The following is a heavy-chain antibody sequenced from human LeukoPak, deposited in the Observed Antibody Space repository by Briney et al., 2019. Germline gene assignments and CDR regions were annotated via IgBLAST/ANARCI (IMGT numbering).Heavy chain of an antibody. CDR1: GGSFNRFA. Sequence: SETLSLTCAVYGGSFNRFAWNWVRQPPGKGLEWIGEINHSAKTSYNPSLKSRVTMSVDTSKNQFSLKLNSVTAADTAVYFCARVTFTIGPPGEGYFDLWGPGTLVTVSS. J-gene: IGHJ2*01. CDR3: ARVTFTIGPPGEGYFDL. D-gene: IGHD5-18*01. V-gene: IGHV4-34*01. CDR2: INHSAKT.